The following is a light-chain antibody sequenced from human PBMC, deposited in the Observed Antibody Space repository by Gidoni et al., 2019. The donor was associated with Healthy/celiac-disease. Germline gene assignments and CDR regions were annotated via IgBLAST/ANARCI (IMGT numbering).Light chain of an antibody. CDR2: AAS. J-gene: IGKJ1*01. CDR3: QQSYSTPWT. Sequence: DIQMTQSPSSLSASVGDRVTITCRASQSISSYLNWYQPKPGKAPKLLIYAASSLQSGVPSRFSGSGSGTDFTLTISSLQPEDFATYYFQQSYSTPWTFXQXTKVEIK. CDR1: QSISSY. V-gene: IGKV1-39*01.